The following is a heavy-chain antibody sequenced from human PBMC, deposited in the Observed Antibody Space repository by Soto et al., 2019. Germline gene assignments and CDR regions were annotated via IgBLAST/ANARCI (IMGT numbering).Heavy chain of an antibody. CDR2: ISSSSSTI. CDR3: AKAVTVAGTLPYY. D-gene: IGHD6-19*01. CDR1: GFTFSSYS. J-gene: IGHJ4*02. V-gene: IGHV3-48*04. Sequence: PGGSLRLSCAASGFTFSSYSMNWVRQAPGKGLEWVSYISSSSSTIYYADSVKGRFTISRDNAKNSLFLQMSSLRVEDTAVYYCAKAVTVAGTLPYYWGQGTLVTVSS.